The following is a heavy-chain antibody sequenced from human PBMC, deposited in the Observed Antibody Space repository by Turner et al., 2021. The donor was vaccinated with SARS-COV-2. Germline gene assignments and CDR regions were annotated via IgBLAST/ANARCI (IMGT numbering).Heavy chain of an antibody. CDR1: GFTFSSYA. D-gene: IGHD2-15*01. Sequence: VQLLESGGGFVQPGGSMSLPCAASGFTFSSYAMSWVRQAPGKGLEWVSAISGSGGSTYYADSVKGRFTISRDNSKNTLYLQMNSLRAEDTAVYYCAKDLGGYFYYWGQGTLVTVSS. CDR2: ISGSGGST. J-gene: IGHJ4*02. V-gene: IGHV3-23*01. CDR3: AKDLGGYFYY.